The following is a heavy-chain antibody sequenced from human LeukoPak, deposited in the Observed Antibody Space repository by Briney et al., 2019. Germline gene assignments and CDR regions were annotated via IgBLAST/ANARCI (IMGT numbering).Heavy chain of an antibody. CDR2: INGGST. D-gene: IGHD6-13*01. CDR3: AKGPSKGSSLGWFDP. J-gene: IGHJ5*02. Sequence: GGSLRLSCAASGFTFSSYAMSWVRQAPGKGLEWVSAINGGSTYYADSVKGRFTISRDNSKNTLYLQMNSLRAEDTAVYYCAKGPSKGSSLGWFDPWGQGTLVTVSS. V-gene: IGHV3-23*01. CDR1: GFTFSSYA.